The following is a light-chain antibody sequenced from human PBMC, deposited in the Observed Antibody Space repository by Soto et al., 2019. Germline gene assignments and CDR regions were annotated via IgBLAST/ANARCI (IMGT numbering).Light chain of an antibody. CDR2: AAS. V-gene: IGKV1-39*01. CDR1: ESIGIY. CDR3: LQAYRTTWT. Sequence: DVQMTQTPTSLSASVGDRVTITCRASESIGIYLNWYQHKPGKVPNLLFYAASSVFEGVPSRFSGSGSGTNFSLTINSLQPEDFATYFCLQAYRTTWTFGQGTKVQIK. J-gene: IGKJ1*01.